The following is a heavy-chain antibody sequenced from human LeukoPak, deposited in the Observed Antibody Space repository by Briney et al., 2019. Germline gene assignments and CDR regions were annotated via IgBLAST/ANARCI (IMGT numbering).Heavy chain of an antibody. Sequence: PGRCLGLPCAAPAFTFSRYGKNWVPEAPVTGPEWVSYISSSGSTIYYANSVKGRFTISRDNAKKSLYLQMNSLTAEDTAVYYCAGGLGRYYFDYWGQGTLVTVSS. J-gene: IGHJ4*02. CDR3: AGGLGRYYFDY. V-gene: IGHV3-48*04. CDR1: AFTFSRYG. D-gene: IGHD3-16*01. CDR2: ISSSGSTI.